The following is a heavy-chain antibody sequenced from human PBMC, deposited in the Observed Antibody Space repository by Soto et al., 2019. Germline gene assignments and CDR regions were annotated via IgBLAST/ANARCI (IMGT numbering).Heavy chain of an antibody. J-gene: IGHJ3*02. CDR2: IYDSGST. D-gene: IGHD3-10*01. CDR3: ARGPIGRVSDI. V-gene: IGHV4-31*03. CDR1: VGSFSSGSYS. Sequence: QVQLQESGPGLVKPSQTLSLTCTVSVGSFSSGSYSWSWIRQLPGRGLEWIGYIYDSGSTFYRPSLKSRVTILMDTSKNQCSLELSSVTAADTAVYYCARGPIGRVSDIWGHGTVVTVSS.